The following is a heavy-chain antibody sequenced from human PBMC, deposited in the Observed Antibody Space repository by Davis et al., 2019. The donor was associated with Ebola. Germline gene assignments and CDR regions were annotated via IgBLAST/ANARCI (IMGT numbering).Heavy chain of an antibody. V-gene: IGHV3-64*02. Sequence: GESLKISCPASGFTFSSYAMHWVRQAPGKGLEYVSGIISDGGRTSYADSVKGRFTISRDNSKNTLYLQMGSLRAEDMAVYYCARGPYGDYRGYWYFDLWGRGTRVTVSS. CDR1: GFTFSSYA. CDR3: ARGPYGDYRGYWYFDL. J-gene: IGHJ2*01. D-gene: IGHD4-17*01. CDR2: IISDGGRT.